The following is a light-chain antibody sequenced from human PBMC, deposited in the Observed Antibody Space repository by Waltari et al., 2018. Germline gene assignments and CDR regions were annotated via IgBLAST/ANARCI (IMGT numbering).Light chain of an antibody. V-gene: IGKV1-33*01. CDR1: QGINKY. CDR2: DSS. CDR3: QQYDNLPIT. Sequence: DIQMTQSPSSLSTSVGDRVTITCQASQGINKYLNWYQQKPGKPPKLLIYDSSTLERGVPSRFSGDGYGTDFTFTISSLQPEDVGTYYCQQYDNLPITFGQGTRLEIK. J-gene: IGKJ5*01.